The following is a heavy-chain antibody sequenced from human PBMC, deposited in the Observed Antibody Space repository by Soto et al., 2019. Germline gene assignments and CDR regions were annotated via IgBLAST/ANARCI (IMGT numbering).Heavy chain of an antibody. Sequence: QVQLVESGGGVVQPGRSLRLSCAASGFIFSSYGMHWVRQAPGKGLEWVAVISYDGSNKYYADTVKGRFTISRDNSKNTLYLKMNSLRAEDTVVYYCAKGSTAMTDLDYWGQGTLVTVSS. V-gene: IGHV3-30*18. D-gene: IGHD5-18*01. J-gene: IGHJ4*02. CDR1: GFIFSSYG. CDR3: AKGSTAMTDLDY. CDR2: ISYDGSNK.